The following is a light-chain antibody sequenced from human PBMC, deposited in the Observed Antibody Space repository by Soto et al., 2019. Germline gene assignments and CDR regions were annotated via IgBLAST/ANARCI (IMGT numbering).Light chain of an antibody. J-gene: IGKJ1*01. V-gene: IGKV1-5*03. CDR3: QHYNTYTWT. Sequence: DIQMTQSPPTLSASVGDRVTITCRASQPISSWLAWYHQKPGKAPKLLIYKASTLKSGVPSRFSGSGSGTDFTLTISSLRPDDSATYYCQHYNTYTWTFGLGTKVDIK. CDR1: QPISSW. CDR2: KAS.